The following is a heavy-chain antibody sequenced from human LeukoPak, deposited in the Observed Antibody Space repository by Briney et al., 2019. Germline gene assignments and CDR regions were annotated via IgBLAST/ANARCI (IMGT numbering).Heavy chain of an antibody. J-gene: IGHJ4*02. CDR1: GFTFSSYG. CDR2: ISYDGSNK. V-gene: IGHV3-30*03. Sequence: QAGRSLRLSCAASGFTFSSYGMHWVRQAPGKGLEWVAVISYDGSNKYYADSVKGRFTLSRDNARNSVYLQMNSLRTEDTALYYCVTDGDKWNDFEYWGQGTLVTVSS. CDR3: VTDGDKWNDFEY. D-gene: IGHD1-1*01.